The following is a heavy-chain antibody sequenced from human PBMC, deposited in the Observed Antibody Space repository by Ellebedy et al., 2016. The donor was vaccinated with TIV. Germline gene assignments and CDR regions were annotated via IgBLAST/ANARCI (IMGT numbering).Heavy chain of an antibody. Sequence: GESLKISCRGSGYSFTSYWIGWVRQMPGKGLEWMAIIHPPDSDTRYSPSFQGQVTISADKSISTAYLQWSSLKASDTAMYYCARPAITADGFDYWGQGTLVTVSS. CDR1: GYSFTSYW. V-gene: IGHV5-51*01. D-gene: IGHD6-13*01. CDR2: IHPPDSDT. CDR3: ARPAITADGFDY. J-gene: IGHJ4*02.